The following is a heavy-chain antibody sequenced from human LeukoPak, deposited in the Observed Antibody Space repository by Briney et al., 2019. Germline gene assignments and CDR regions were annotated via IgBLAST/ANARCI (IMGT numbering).Heavy chain of an antibody. J-gene: IGHJ6*02. CDR1: GYTFTSYG. Sequence: ASVKVSCKASGYTFTSYGISWVRLAPGQGLEWMGWISAYNGNTNYAQKLQGRVTMTTDTSTSTAHMELRSLRSDDTAVYYCASQEQQLIQDHYYYGMDVWGQGTTVTVSS. V-gene: IGHV1-18*01. CDR3: ASQEQQLIQDHYYYGMDV. D-gene: IGHD6-13*01. CDR2: ISAYNGNT.